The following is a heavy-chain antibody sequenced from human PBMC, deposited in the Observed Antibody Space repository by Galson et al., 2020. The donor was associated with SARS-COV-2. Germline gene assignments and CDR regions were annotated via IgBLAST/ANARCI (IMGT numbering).Heavy chain of an antibody. CDR1: GYPFTGYY. V-gene: IGHV1-2*02. J-gene: IGHJ4*02. CDR3: ARHYGSGSTFDY. Sequence: ASVKVSCKASGYPFTGYYMHWVRQAPGQGLEWMGWITPNSGGTNYAQKFQGRVTMTRDTSISTAYMELSRLRSDDTAVYYCARHYGSGSTFDYWGQGTLVTVSS. CDR2: ITPNSGGT. D-gene: IGHD3-10*01.